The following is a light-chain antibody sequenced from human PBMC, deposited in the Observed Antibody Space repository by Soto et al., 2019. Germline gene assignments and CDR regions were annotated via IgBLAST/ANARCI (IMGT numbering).Light chain of an antibody. CDR2: GAS. V-gene: IGKV3-15*01. CDR1: QSVSSSY. CDR3: RQRSSWPRIT. J-gene: IGKJ5*01. Sequence: VFTPSTGTLSASTSERSTLSCRAIQSVSSSYLAWYQQKPGQAPRLLIYGASTGATGIPARFSGSGSGTEFTLTISSLQSEDVAVYYCRQRSSWPRITFGQGTRLEIK.